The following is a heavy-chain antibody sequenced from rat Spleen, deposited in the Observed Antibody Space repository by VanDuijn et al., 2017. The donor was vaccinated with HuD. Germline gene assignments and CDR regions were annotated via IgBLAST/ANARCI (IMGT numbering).Heavy chain of an antibody. V-gene: IGHV3-3*01. J-gene: IGHJ3*01. D-gene: IGHD1-12*02. CDR2: INSAGTT. CDR1: GHSITRSYR. CDR3: ARSDGVHYYLPFAD. Sequence: EVQLQESGPGLVKPSQSLSLTCSVTGHSITRSYRWNWIRKFPGNKLEWMGYINSAGTTIYNPSLKSRLPITRDTSKNQFFVQVNSITTEDTATYYCARSDGVHYYLPFADWGQGTLVTVSS.